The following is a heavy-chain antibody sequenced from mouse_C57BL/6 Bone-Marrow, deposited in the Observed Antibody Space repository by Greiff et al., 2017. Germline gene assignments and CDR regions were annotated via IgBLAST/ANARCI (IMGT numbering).Heavy chain of an antibody. Sequence: EVQLQQSGPVLVKPGASVKMSCKASGYTFTDYYMNWVKQSHGKSLEWIGVINPYNGGTSYNQKFKGKATLTVDKSSSTAYMELNSLRSEDSAVYYCAPITTDWYFDVWGTGTTVTVSS. V-gene: IGHV1-19*01. J-gene: IGHJ1*03. CDR2: INPYNGGT. CDR1: GYTFTDYY. CDR3: APITTDWYFDV. D-gene: IGHD1-1*01.